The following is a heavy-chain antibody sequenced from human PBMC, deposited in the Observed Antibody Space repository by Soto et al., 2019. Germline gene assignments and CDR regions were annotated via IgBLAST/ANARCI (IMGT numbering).Heavy chain of an antibody. Sequence: QVQLQESGPGLVKPSQTLSLTCAVSGGSISSGGAYYWSWIRQSPGTGLEWIGYIHYRGSTYYHSSLKSRVTLSGDTSKNQCSLKVSAVTAADTAVYYCARSPRGLGNFDYWGQGTLVTVAS. CDR1: GGSISSGGAYY. J-gene: IGHJ4*02. V-gene: IGHV4-30-4*08. D-gene: IGHD3-10*01. CDR3: ARSPRGLGNFDY. CDR2: IHYRGST.